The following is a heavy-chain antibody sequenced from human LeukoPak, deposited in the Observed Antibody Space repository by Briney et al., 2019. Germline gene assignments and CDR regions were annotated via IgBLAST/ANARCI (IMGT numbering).Heavy chain of an antibody. Sequence: SETLSLTCTVSGGSISSYYWSWIRQPPGKGLEWIGYIYDSGSTNYNPSLKSRVTISVDTSKNQFSLKLSSVTAADTAVYYCARLVGDVTTWDCWGQGTLVTVSS. CDR3: ARLVGDVTTWDC. CDR1: GGSISSYY. CDR2: IYDSGST. D-gene: IGHD1-26*01. J-gene: IGHJ4*02. V-gene: IGHV4-59*01.